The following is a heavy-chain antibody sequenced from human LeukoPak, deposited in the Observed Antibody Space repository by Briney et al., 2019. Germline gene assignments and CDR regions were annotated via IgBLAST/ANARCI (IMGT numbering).Heavy chain of an antibody. CDR1: GFTFSSYW. D-gene: IGHD3-22*01. CDR2: IKSDGSST. V-gene: IGHV3-74*01. Sequence: GGSLRLSCAASGFTFSSYWMYWVRQAPGKGLVWVSRIKSDGSSTSYADSVKGRFTISRDNAKNTLYLETNSLRAEDTAVYYCARAVYYYDSSGYPRYYFDYWGRGTLVTVSP. CDR3: ARAVYYYDSSGYPRYYFDY. J-gene: IGHJ4*02.